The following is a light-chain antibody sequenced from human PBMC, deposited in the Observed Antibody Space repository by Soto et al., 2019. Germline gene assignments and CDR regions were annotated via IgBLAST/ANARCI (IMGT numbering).Light chain of an antibody. V-gene: IGLV2-18*02. J-gene: IGLJ2*01. CDR2: EVT. CDR1: SSDVGSYNR. Sequence: QSALTQPPSVSGSPGQSVTISCTGTSSDVGSYNRVSWYQQAPGTAPKLILYEVTNRPSGVPDRFSGSKSGNTASLTISGLQAEDEADYHCSSYTGRSTLVIFGGGTKLTVL. CDR3: SSYTGRSTLVI.